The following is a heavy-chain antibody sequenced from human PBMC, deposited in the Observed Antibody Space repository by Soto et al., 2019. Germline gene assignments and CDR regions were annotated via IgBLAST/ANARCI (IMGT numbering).Heavy chain of an antibody. CDR1: GYTFTIYY. D-gene: IGHD6-19*01. CDR3: ARDPRHSLAGTRYYFDY. V-gene: IGHV1-46*01. CDR2: INPSGGST. Sequence: ASVKGSCKAAGYTFTIYYMHWVRQAPGQGLEWMGIINPSGGSTSYAQKFQGRVTMTRDTSTSTVYMELSSLRSEDTAVYYCARDPRHSLAGTRYYFDYWGQGTLVTVSS. J-gene: IGHJ4*02.